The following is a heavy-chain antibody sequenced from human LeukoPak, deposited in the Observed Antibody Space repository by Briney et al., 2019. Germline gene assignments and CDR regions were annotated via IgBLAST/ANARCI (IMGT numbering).Heavy chain of an antibody. J-gene: IGHJ3*02. CDR2: ISWNGGST. V-gene: IGHV3-20*04. D-gene: IGHD4-17*01. CDR1: GFTFDDYG. Sequence: GGSLRLSCAASGFTFDDYGMSWVRQAPGKGLEWVSGISWNGGSTGYADSVKGRFTISRDNAKNSLYLQMNSLRAEDTALYYCARSTTVTTGPHAFDIWGQGTMVTVSS. CDR3: ARSTTVTTGPHAFDI.